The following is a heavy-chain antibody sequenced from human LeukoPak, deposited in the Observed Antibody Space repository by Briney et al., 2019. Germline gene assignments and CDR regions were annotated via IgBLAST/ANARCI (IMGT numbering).Heavy chain of an antibody. V-gene: IGHV1-69*13. CDR2: ITPMFGTA. Sequence: GASVKVSCKASGGTFSSYAISWVRQAPGQGLEWMGGITPMFGTANYAQKFQGRVTITADESTSAAYMELSSLRSEDTAAYYCVRDGSYYDSSGYYYLYWGQGTLVTVSS. J-gene: IGHJ4*02. CDR3: VRDGSYYDSSGYYYLY. CDR1: GGTFSSYA. D-gene: IGHD3-22*01.